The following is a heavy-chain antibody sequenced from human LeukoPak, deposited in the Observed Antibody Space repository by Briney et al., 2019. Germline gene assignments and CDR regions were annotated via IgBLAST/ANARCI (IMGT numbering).Heavy chain of an antibody. CDR2: IYTNRSN. J-gene: IGHJ3*02. Sequence: SETLSLTCTVSGCTFSGYYWSWIRQPAGKGLEWIGRIYTNRSNNYSRSLKSRVTMSVDTSKNQFSLKLSSVAAADTAVYYCARDHGYYDSSGYYTSDAFDIWGQGTMVTVSS. CDR3: ARDHGYYDSSGYYTSDAFDI. CDR1: GCTFSGYY. V-gene: IGHV4-4*07. D-gene: IGHD3-22*01.